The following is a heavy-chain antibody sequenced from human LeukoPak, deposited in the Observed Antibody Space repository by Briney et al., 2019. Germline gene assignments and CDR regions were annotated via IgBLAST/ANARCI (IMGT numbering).Heavy chain of an antibody. CDR2: IIPIFGTA. Sequence: GASVKVSCKASGGTFSSYAISWVRQAPGQGLEWMGGIIPIFGTANYAQKFQGRVTITTDESTSTAYMELSSLRSEDTAVYYCARGEQLGGFDYWGQGTLATVSS. CDR1: GGTFSSYA. V-gene: IGHV1-69*05. CDR3: ARGEQLGGFDY. D-gene: IGHD6-6*01. J-gene: IGHJ4*02.